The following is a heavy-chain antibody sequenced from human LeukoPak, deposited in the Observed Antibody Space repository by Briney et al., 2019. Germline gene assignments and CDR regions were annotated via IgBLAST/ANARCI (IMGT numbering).Heavy chain of an antibody. D-gene: IGHD2-21*01. Sequence: SETLSLTCTVSGGSITSSSYYWGWIRQPPGKGLEWIGSIYSSGSTYYNPSLKSRVTISVDTSKNQFSLKLSPVAAADTAVYYCARSILGHDAFDIWGQGTMVTVSS. J-gene: IGHJ3*02. CDR2: IYSSGST. V-gene: IGHV4-39*01. CDR1: GGSITSSSYY. CDR3: ARSILGHDAFDI.